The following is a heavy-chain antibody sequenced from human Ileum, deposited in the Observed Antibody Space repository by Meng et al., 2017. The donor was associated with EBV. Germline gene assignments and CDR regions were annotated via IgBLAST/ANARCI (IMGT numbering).Heavy chain of an antibody. V-gene: IGHV3-74*01. J-gene: IGHJ4*02. Sequence: VRLVESGVGLVQPGGSLRLSCAASGFTFSDYWMHWVRQAPGKGLVWVSHITSDGSSTNYADSVKGRFTISRDNAKNTLYLQMNSLRAEDAAVYYCATVRDGYPRLFDYWGQGTLVTVSS. CDR2: ITSDGSST. CDR1: GFTFSDYW. D-gene: IGHD5-24*01. CDR3: ATVRDGYPRLFDY.